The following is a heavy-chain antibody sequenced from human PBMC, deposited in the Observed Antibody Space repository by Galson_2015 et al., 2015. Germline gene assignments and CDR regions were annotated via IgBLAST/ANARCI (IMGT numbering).Heavy chain of an antibody. CDR3: TKRETFLGYAMDV. J-gene: IGHJ6*02. D-gene: IGHD2/OR15-2a*01. CDR2: ISGSGAGT. V-gene: IGHV3-23*01. CDR1: GFSLSTYG. Sequence: SLRLSCAASGFSLSTYGMSWVRQAPGKGLEWVSHISGSGAGTFYADAVKGRFTIFRDNSKNTLYLQMNTLRAEDTAVYYCTKRETFLGYAMDVWGQGTTVSVSS.